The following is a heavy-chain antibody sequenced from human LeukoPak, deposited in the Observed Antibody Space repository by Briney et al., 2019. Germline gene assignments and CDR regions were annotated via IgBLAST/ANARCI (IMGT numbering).Heavy chain of an antibody. V-gene: IGHV3-20*04. CDR3: VRGGGSIRHSYYYYVDV. D-gene: IGHD2-15*01. CDR1: GFSFNDYG. CDR2: ITWNGGSA. J-gene: IGHJ6*03. Sequence: GGSLRLSCAASGFSFNDYGMSWVRQAPGQGPEWVSGITWNGGSADYAASVKGRFTISRDNARNSLYLQMNSLRDEDTALYYCVRGGGSIRHSYYYYVDVWGKGTSVTVSS.